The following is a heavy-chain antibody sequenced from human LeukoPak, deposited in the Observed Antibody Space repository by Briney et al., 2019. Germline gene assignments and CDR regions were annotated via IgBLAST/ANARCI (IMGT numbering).Heavy chain of an antibody. CDR3: AKDQGRGAGRKPGIAAAGTFDY. J-gene: IGHJ4*02. V-gene: IGHV3-9*01. Sequence: PGGSLRLSCAASGFTFDDYAMHWVRQAPGKGLEWVSGISWNSGSIGYADSVKGRFTISRDNSKNTLYLQMNSLRAEDTAVYYCAKDQGRGAGRKPGIAAAGTFDYWGQGTLVTVSS. CDR2: ISWNSGSI. D-gene: IGHD6-13*01. CDR1: GFTFDDYA.